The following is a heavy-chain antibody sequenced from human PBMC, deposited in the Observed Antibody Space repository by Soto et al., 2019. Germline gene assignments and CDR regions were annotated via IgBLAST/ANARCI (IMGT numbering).Heavy chain of an antibody. CDR3: TSLPYSSSWYSPYYYGMDV. V-gene: IGHV3-73*01. J-gene: IGHJ6*02. D-gene: IGHD6-13*01. Sequence: PGGSLRLSCAASGFTFSGPAMHLVRQASGKGLEWVGRIRSKANSYATAYAASVKGRFTISRDDSKNTAYLQMNSLKTEDTAVYYCTSLPYSSSWYSPYYYGMDVWGQGTTVTVSS. CDR2: IRSKANSYAT. CDR1: GFTFSGPA.